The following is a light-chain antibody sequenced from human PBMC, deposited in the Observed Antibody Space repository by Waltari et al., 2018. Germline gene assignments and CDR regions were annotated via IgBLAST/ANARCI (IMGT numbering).Light chain of an antibody. J-gene: IGKJ5*01. CDR2: WAS. Sequence: DIVLTQSPDSLAVSLGERATINCKSGQSLLSSFNSKTYIPWYQQKPGQPPKLHINWASARGSGVPERFSGSGSETDFTLTISSLQAEDVAVYYCHHYYIPPLTFGQGTRLEIK. CDR1: QSLLSSFNSKTY. CDR3: HHYYIPPLT. V-gene: IGKV4-1*01.